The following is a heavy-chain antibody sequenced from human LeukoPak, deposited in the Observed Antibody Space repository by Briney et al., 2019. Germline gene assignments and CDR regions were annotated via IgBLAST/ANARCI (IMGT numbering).Heavy chain of an antibody. CDR2: INHSGST. V-gene: IGHV4-34*01. CDR1: GGSISSYY. D-gene: IGHD1-26*01. Sequence: SETLSLTCTVSGGSISSYYWSWIRQPPGKGLEWIGEINHSGSTNYNPSLKSRVTISVDTSKNQFSLKLSSVTAADTAVYYCARHSGSYSLRYYFDYWGQGTLVTVSS. CDR3: ARHSGSYSLRYYFDY. J-gene: IGHJ4*02.